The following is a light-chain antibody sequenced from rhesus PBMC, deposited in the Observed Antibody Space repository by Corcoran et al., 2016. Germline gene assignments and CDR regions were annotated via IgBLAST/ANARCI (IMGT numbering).Light chain of an antibody. Sequence: DIQMTQSPSSLSASVGDRVTITCRASQGISNNLAWYQQKPGKVPKLLIYKASTLQSGIPSRFSGSGSGTDFTLTSSSLQPEDFATYYCQHGYGILWTFGQGTKVEIK. CDR2: KAS. CDR3: QHGYGILWT. V-gene: IGKV1-25*01. J-gene: IGKJ1*01. CDR1: QGISNN.